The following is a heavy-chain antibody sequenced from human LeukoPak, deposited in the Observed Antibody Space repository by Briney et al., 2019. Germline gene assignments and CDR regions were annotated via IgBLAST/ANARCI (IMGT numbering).Heavy chain of an antibody. D-gene: IGHD6-19*01. CDR1: GGSISSYY. CDR3: ARHRGGWYYFDY. Sequence: PSETLSLTCTVSGGSISSYYWSWIRQPPGKGLEWIGYIYYSGSTNYNPSLKSRVTISVDTSKNQFSLKLSSVTAADTAVYYCARHRGGWYYFDYWGQGTLVTVSS. CDR2: IYYSGST. J-gene: IGHJ4*02. V-gene: IGHV4-59*08.